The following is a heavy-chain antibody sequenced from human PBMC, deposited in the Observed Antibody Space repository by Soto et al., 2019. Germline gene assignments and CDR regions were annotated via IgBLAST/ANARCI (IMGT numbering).Heavy chain of an antibody. CDR1: GGSISSYY. J-gene: IGHJ4*02. D-gene: IGHD3-9*01. CDR3: ARGKFGILTGYYFDY. V-gene: IGHV4-59*01. Sequence: SETLSLTCTVSGGSISSYYWSWIRQPPGKGLEWIGYIYYSGSTNYNPSLKSRVTISVDTSKNQFSLKLSSVTAADTAVYYCARGKFGILTGYYFDYWGQGTLVTVSS. CDR2: IYYSGST.